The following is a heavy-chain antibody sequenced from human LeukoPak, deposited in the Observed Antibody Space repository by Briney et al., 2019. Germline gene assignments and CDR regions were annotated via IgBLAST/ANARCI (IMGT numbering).Heavy chain of an antibody. Sequence: SETLSLTCAVYGGSFSGYYWSWIRQPPGKGLEWIGEINHSGSTNYNPSLKSRVTISVDTSKNQFSLKLSSVTAADTAVYYCARDLFQWLRLSRWWFDPWGQGTLVTVSS. V-gene: IGHV4-34*01. D-gene: IGHD5-12*01. CDR2: INHSGST. J-gene: IGHJ5*02. CDR1: GGSFSGYY. CDR3: ARDLFQWLRLSRWWFDP.